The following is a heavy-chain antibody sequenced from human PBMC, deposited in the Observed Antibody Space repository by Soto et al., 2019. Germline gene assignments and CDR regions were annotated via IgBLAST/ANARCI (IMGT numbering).Heavy chain of an antibody. CDR3: ARGVYIGSSGWFDP. V-gene: IGHV3-48*02. J-gene: IGHJ5*02. CDR1: GFTFSSFS. Sequence: PGGSLRLSCAASGFTFSSFSMNWVRQAPGKGLEWVSYISSSSTTIYSADSVKGRFTISRDNAKNSLYLQMNSLTDGDTAVYYCARGVYIGSSGWFDPWGQGTLVTVS. D-gene: IGHD3-10*01. CDR2: ISSSSTTI.